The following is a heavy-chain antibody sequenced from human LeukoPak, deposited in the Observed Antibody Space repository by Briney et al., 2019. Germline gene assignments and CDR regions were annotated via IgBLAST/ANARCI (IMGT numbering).Heavy chain of an antibody. D-gene: IGHD2-8*01. CDR1: EYTLTELS. CDR3: ARDRIDYCTNGVCAYGMDV. V-gene: IGHV1-24*01. Sequence: GASVKVSCKVSEYTLTELSMHWVRQAPGKGLEWMGGFDPEDGETIYAQKFQGRVTMTEDTSTDTAYMELSSLRSEDTAVYYCARDRIDYCTNGVCAYGMDVWGQGTTVTVSS. CDR2: FDPEDGET. J-gene: IGHJ6*02.